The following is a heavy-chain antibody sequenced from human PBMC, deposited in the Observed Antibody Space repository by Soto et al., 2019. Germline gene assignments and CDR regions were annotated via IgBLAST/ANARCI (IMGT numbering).Heavy chain of an antibody. Sequence: QITLKESGPPLVKPTQTLTLTCAFSGFSATTSGVGVAWLRQPPGNALEWLADIYWDDADQYRPSLKTRLTIIKDSITHQVGRTTTNKDSVVTGTYYCDPLLWGTVAYYLDPWRQGTLVNVTS. CDR1: GFSATTSGVG. CDR2: IYWDDAD. J-gene: IGHJ5*02. V-gene: IGHV2-5*02. D-gene: IGHD3-16*01. CDR3: DPLLWGTVAYYLDP.